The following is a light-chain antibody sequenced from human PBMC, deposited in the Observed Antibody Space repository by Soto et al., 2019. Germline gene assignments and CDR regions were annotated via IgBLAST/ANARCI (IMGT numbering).Light chain of an antibody. J-gene: IGKJ3*01. CDR2: AAS. V-gene: IGKV1-39*01. Sequence: DIQMTQSPSSLSAVVGDRLTITCRASQTINNYLTWYQQKPGTAPKLLIFAASNLHNGVPPRFSGSGSGTDFTLTISNFQPEDFATYFCQQTYSLPGTFGPGTKVDLK. CDR1: QTINNY. CDR3: QQTYSLPGT.